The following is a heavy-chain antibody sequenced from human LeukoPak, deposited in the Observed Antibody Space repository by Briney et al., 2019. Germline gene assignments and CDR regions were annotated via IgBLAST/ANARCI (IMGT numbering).Heavy chain of an antibody. Sequence: ASVKVSCKASGYTFTSYDINWVRQATGHGLEWMGWMNPNSCNTGYAQKFQGRVTMTRNTSISTAYMELSSLRSEDTAVYYCARAPMVRGVKSRFCTNYYYYMDVWGKGTTVTISS. D-gene: IGHD3-10*01. CDR1: GYTFTSYD. CDR3: ARAPMVRGVKSRFCTNYYYYMDV. CDR2: MNPNSCNT. J-gene: IGHJ6*03. V-gene: IGHV1-8*01.